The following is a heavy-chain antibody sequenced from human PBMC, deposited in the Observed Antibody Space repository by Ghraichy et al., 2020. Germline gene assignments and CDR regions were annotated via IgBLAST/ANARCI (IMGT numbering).Heavy chain of an antibody. CDR3: ARQSRSVWGSYRYRDFDY. D-gene: IGHD3-16*02. J-gene: IGHJ4*02. Sequence: SETLSLTCTVSGGSISSSSYYWGWIRQPPGKGLEWIGSIYYSGSTYYNPSLKSRVTISVDTSKNQFSLKLSSVTAADKAVYYCARQSRSVWGSYRYRDFDYWGQGTLVTVSS. CDR1: GGSISSSSYY. V-gene: IGHV4-39*01. CDR2: IYYSGST.